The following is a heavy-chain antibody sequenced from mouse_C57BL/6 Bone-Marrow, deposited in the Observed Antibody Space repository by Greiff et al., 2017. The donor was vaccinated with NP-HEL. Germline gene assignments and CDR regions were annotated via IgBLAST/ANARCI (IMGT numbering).Heavy chain of an antibody. V-gene: IGHV1-74*01. J-gene: IGHJ4*01. CDR2: IHPSDSDT. CDR1: GYTFTSYW. Sequence: QVQLQQPGAELVKPGASVKVSCKASGYTFTSYWMHWVKQRPGQGLEWIGRIHPSDSDTNYNQKFKGKATLTVDKSSSTAYMQLSSLTSEDSAVYYCASSSTTVPSSFYAMDYWGQGTSVTVSS. D-gene: IGHD1-1*01. CDR3: ASSSTTVPSSFYAMDY.